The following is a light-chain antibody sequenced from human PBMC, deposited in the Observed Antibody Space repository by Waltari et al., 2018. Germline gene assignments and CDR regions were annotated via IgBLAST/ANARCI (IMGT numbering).Light chain of an antibody. CDR2: SSR. Sequence: QSAVTQPPSVSGAPGQSVTISCTGTSSNLGAGNDVHWYQQLPGKAPKLLISSSRDRPAGGPDRFSGSKSGSSASLAITGLQAEDEADYYCQSFDNSLSGWVFGGGTKVTVL. J-gene: IGLJ3*02. CDR1: SSNLGAGND. CDR3: QSFDNSLSGWV. V-gene: IGLV1-40*01.